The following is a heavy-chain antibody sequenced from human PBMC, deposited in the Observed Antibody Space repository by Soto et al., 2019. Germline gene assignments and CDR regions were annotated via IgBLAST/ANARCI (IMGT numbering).Heavy chain of an antibody. CDR3: AREPLYYDILTGYSQLGAFDI. Sequence: SVKVSCMASGFTFITYDFSWVRQAAGQGLEWMGGIIPIFGTANYAQKFQGRVTITADESTSTAYMELSSLRSEDTAVYYCAREPLYYDILTGYSQLGAFDIWGQGTMVTVSS. J-gene: IGHJ3*02. V-gene: IGHV1-69*13. CDR2: IIPIFGTA. CDR1: GFTFITYD. D-gene: IGHD3-9*01.